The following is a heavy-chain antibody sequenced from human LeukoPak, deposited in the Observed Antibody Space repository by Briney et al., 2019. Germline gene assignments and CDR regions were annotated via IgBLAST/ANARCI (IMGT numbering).Heavy chain of an antibody. Sequence: ASVKVSCKASGYTFTGYYMHWVRQAPGQGLEWMGWINPNSGGTNYAQKFQGRVTMTRDTSISTAYMELSRLRSDDTAVYYCASSRRFLEWLSYFDYWGQGTLVTVSS. CDR3: ASSRRFLEWLSYFDY. CDR2: INPNSGGT. V-gene: IGHV1-2*02. CDR1: GYTFTGYY. D-gene: IGHD3-3*01. J-gene: IGHJ4*02.